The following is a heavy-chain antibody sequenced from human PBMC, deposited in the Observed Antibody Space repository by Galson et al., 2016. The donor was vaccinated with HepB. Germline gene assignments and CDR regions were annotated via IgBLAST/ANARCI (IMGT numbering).Heavy chain of an antibody. D-gene: IGHD6-6*01. CDR3: ARPHYTSSSVNTHTLDI. CDR1: GGSISSSSYY. Sequence: ETLSLTCTVSGGSISSSSYYWGWIRQPPGEGLEWIWSIYYSGTTYYNPALTSRVTISVDTSKNLFSLKLSSVTATDTAVYYCARPHYTSSSVNTHTLDIWGQGTMVIVSS. CDR2: IYYSGTT. V-gene: IGHV4-39*01. J-gene: IGHJ3*02.